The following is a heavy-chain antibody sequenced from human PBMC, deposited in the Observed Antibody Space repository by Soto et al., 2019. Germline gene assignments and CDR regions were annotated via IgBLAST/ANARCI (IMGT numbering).Heavy chain of an antibody. V-gene: IGHV3-23*01. Sequence: GGSLRLSCAASGFTFSSYAMSWVRQAPGKGLEWVSAISGSGGSTYYADSVKGRFTISRDNSKNTLYLQMNSLRAEDTAVYYCAKDKAGIVVVVAATLDYWGQGTLVTVSS. CDR3: AKDKAGIVVVVAATLDY. D-gene: IGHD2-15*01. CDR2: ISGSGGST. J-gene: IGHJ4*02. CDR1: GFTFSSYA.